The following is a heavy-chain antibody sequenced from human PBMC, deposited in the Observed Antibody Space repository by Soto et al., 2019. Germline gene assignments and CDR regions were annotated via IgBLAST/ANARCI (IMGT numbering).Heavy chain of an antibody. Sequence: SLRLSCVPSGFSVDEYAMHWVRQAPGKGVEWVSTISWKSGSVAYANSVKGRFTISRDAAKNSLYLQMNSLRPEDTDFYYCAKAGLIAAPPDFWGQGTLVTVSS. CDR1: GFSVDEYA. CDR2: ISWKSGSV. CDR3: AKAGLIAAPPDF. J-gene: IGHJ4*02. V-gene: IGHV3-9*01. D-gene: IGHD6-25*01.